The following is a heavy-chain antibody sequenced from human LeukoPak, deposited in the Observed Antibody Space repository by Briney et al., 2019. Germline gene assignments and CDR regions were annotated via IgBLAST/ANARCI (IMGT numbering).Heavy chain of an antibody. CDR1: GFTVSSNY. CDR2: LYGGGTT. V-gene: IGHV3-66*01. Sequence: GGSLRLSCAASGFTVSSNYMTWVRQAPGKGLEWVSVLYGGGTTYYADSVKGRFTISRDSSKNTVYLQMNSLRAEDTAVYYCARGQQWLVPDYWGQGTLVTLFS. J-gene: IGHJ4*02. D-gene: IGHD6-19*01. CDR3: ARGQQWLVPDY.